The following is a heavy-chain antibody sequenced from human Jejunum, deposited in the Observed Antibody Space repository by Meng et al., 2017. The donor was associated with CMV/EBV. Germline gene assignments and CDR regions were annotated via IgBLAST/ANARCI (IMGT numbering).Heavy chain of an antibody. CDR2: IYSGGDT. J-gene: IGHJ4*02. CDR1: AFTFSVYA. Sequence: ASSAFTFSVYAMTWVRQAPGKGLEWVSLIYSGGDTFYGDSVKGRFTISRDNSKNILYLQMNSLRAEDTALYYCVKGNNYTRIFDYWGQGTLVTVSS. V-gene: IGHV3-23*03. CDR3: VKGNNYTRIFDY. D-gene: IGHD3-3*01.